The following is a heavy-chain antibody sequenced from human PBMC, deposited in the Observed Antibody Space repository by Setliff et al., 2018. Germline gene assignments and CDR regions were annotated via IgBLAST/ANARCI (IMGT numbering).Heavy chain of an antibody. V-gene: IGHV3-7*01. D-gene: IGHD3-10*01. Sequence: PGESLKISCVGTGFSFRNCWASWVRQAPGKGPEWVASINPGGSEKYYADSVKGRFTISRDNAKNSLSLQMNNLRTEDTAVYYCFGAGTCSYWGQGTLVTVS. CDR1: GFSFRNCW. CDR3: FGAGTCSY. CDR2: INPGGSEK. J-gene: IGHJ4*02.